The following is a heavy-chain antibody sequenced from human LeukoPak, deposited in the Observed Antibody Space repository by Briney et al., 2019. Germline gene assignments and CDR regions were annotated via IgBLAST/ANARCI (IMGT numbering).Heavy chain of an antibody. V-gene: IGHV1-2*02. Sequence: ASVKVSCKASGYTFTCYYMHWVRQAPGQGLEWMGWINPNSGGTNYAQKFQGRVTMTRDTSISTAYMELSRLRSDDTAVYYCARVRRYGSGSHPETRNWFDPWGQGTLVTVPS. J-gene: IGHJ5*02. CDR1: GYTFTCYY. D-gene: IGHD3-10*01. CDR2: INPNSGGT. CDR3: ARVRRYGSGSHPETRNWFDP.